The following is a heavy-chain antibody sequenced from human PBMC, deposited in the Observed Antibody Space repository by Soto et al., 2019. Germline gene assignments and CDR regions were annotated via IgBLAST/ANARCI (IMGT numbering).Heavy chain of an antibody. CDR2: FDPEDGPT. CDR1: GYTLTELS. Sequence: GASVKVSCKVSGYTLTELSMHWVRQAPGKGLEWMGGFDPEDGPTYYADSVKGRFTISRDPSENTLHLQMDSLRVEDTAVYYCARDDVLCDGGRCYGVPLDVWGKGTTVTVSS. CDR3: ARDDVLCDGGRCYGVPLDV. V-gene: IGHV1-24*01. J-gene: IGHJ6*04. D-gene: IGHD2-15*01.